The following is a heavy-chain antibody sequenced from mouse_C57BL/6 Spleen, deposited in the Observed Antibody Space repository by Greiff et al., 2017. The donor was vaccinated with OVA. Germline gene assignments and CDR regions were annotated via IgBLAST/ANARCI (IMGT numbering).Heavy chain of an antibody. CDR3: ARNGVRSPYFDV. J-gene: IGHJ1*03. V-gene: IGHV2-2*01. CDR1: GFSLPSYG. D-gene: IGHD1-1*01. Sequence: LKLQESGPGLVQPSQSLSITCTVSGFSLPSYGVHWVRQSPGKGLEWLGVIWSGGSTDYTAAFISRLSLSKDNSKCQVFCKMNSLEAEVTARYYGARNGVRSPYFDVWGTGTTVTVSS. CDR2: IWSGGST.